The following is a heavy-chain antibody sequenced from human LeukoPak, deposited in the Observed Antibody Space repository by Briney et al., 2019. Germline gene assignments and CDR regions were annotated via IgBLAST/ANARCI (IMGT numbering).Heavy chain of an antibody. Sequence: SVKVSCKXSGGTFSSYAISWVRQAPGQGLEWMGGIIPIFGTANYAQKFQGRVTITTDESTSTAYMELSSLRSEDTAVYYCARGSSSGWYGAFDIWGQGTMVTVSS. J-gene: IGHJ3*02. V-gene: IGHV1-69*05. CDR3: ARGSSSGWYGAFDI. CDR2: IIPIFGTA. D-gene: IGHD6-19*01. CDR1: GGTFSSYA.